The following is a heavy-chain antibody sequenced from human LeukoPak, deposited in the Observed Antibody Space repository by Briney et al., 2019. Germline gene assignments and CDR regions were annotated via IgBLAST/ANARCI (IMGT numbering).Heavy chain of an antibody. CDR2: LSSSSSYI. Sequence: GGSLRLSCAASGFTFSSYSMNWVRQAPGKGLEWVSSLSSSSSYIYYADSVKGRFTMSRDNAKNSLYLQMNSLRAEDTAVYYCARAYDSSGHEVLLADYWGQGTLVTVSS. CDR1: GFTFSSYS. J-gene: IGHJ4*02. CDR3: ARAYDSSGHEVLLADY. D-gene: IGHD3-22*01. V-gene: IGHV3-21*01.